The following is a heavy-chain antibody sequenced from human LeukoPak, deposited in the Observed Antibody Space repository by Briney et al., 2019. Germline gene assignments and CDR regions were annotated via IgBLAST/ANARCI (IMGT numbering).Heavy chain of an antibody. J-gene: IGHJ2*01. Sequence: KPSETLSLTCAVYGGSFSGYYWSWIRQPPGKGLEWIGEINHSGSTNYNPSLKSRVTISVDTSKNQFSLKLSSVTAADTAVYYCARDHRSMVRGGDPSGGYFDLWGRGTLVTVSS. V-gene: IGHV4-34*01. CDR2: INHSGST. D-gene: IGHD3-10*01. CDR1: GGSFSGYY. CDR3: ARDHRSMVRGGDPSGGYFDL.